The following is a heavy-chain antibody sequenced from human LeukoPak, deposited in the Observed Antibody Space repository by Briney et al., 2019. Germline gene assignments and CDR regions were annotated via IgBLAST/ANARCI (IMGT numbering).Heavy chain of an antibody. CDR2: INHSGST. CDR1: GGSFSGYY. V-gene: IGHV4-34*01. Sequence: PSETLSLTCAVYGGSFSGYYWSWIRQPPGKGLAWIGEINHSGSTNYNPSLKSRVTISVDTSKNQFSLKLSSVTAADTAVYYCARGYKGKRYFDSWGQGTLVTVSS. J-gene: IGHJ4*02. D-gene: IGHD1-20*01. CDR3: ARGYKGKRYFDS.